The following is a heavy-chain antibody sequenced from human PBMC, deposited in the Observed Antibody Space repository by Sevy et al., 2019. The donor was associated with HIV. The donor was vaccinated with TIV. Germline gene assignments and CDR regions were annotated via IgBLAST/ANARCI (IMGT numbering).Heavy chain of an antibody. Sequence: GGSLRLSCAASGFTFSSCALLWVRQAPGKGLEWVSLISYDGSKKYYSHSVKGRFAISRDESKTTLFLQMNSLRSEDTAIYYCARVGVSYCTDDCYHRFDYWGRGTLVTVSS. D-gene: IGHD2-21*02. J-gene: IGHJ4*02. CDR1: GFTFSSCA. CDR2: ISYDGSKK. V-gene: IGHV3-30*09. CDR3: ARVGVSYCTDDCYHRFDY.